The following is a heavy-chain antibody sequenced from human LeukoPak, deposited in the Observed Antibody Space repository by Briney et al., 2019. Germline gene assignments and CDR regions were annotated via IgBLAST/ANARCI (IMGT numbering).Heavy chain of an antibody. D-gene: IGHD3-16*01. CDR2: INDDGRST. CDR3: ARVRWGGLYYFDY. CDR1: GFTFSSYW. Sequence: PGGSLRLSCAASGFTFSSYWMHWVRQTPGKGLVGVSRINDDGRSTNYADSVKGRFTISRDNAKNTLYLLINSLRAEDTAVYYCARVRWGGLYYFDYWGQGTLATVSS. J-gene: IGHJ4*02. V-gene: IGHV3-74*01.